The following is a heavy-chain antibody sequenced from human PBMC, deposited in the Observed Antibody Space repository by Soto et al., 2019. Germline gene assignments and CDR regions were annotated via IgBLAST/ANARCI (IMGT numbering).Heavy chain of an antibody. Sequence: PSETLSLTCTDSGGSISSYYWSWIRQPPGKGLVWIGYIYYSGSTNYNPSLKSRVTISVDTSKNQFSLKLSSVTAADTAVYYCARAYGDYVFDYWGQGTLVTVSS. CDR2: IYYSGST. CDR3: ARAYGDYVFDY. CDR1: GGSISSYY. J-gene: IGHJ4*02. V-gene: IGHV4-59*01. D-gene: IGHD4-17*01.